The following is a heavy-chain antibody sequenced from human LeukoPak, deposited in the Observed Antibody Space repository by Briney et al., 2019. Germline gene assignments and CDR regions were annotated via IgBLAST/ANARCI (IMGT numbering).Heavy chain of an antibody. CDR1: AGSISSSSYY. V-gene: IGHV4-39*01. Sequence: SETLSLTCTVSAGSISSSSYYWGWIRQPPGKGLEWIGSVYYSGNTYYTPSLKSRVAISVDTSKNQFSLKLSSVTAADSAVYHCARHRHSGGWKYYFDCWGQGTLVTVSS. CDR3: ARHRHSGGWKYYFDC. J-gene: IGHJ4*02. D-gene: IGHD6-19*01. CDR2: VYYSGNT.